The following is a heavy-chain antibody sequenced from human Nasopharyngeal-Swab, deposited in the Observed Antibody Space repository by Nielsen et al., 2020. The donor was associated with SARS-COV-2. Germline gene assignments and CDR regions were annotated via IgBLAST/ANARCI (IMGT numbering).Heavy chain of an antibody. CDR2: IWYDGSNK. CDR3: AGERYYYDSSGYYYLGYYYYGMDV. D-gene: IGHD3-22*01. J-gene: IGHJ6*02. CDR1: GFTFSSYG. Sequence: GGSLRPSCAPSGFTFSSYGMHWVRQAPGKGLEWVAVIWYDGSNKYYADSVKDRFTTSRDNSKNTLYLQMNSPRAEDTAVYYCAGERYYYDSSGYYYLGYYYYGMDVWGQGTTVTVSS. V-gene: IGHV3-33*01.